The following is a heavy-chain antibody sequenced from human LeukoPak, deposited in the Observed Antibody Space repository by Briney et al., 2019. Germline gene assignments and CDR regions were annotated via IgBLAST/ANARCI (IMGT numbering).Heavy chain of an antibody. D-gene: IGHD2-15*01. V-gene: IGHV1-8*03. CDR3: ARVYCSGGSCYDY. CDR2: MNPNSGNT. J-gene: IGHJ4*02. Sequence: ASVNVSCKASGYTFTSYDINWVRQATGQGLEWMGWMNPNSGNTGYAQRFQGRVTITRNTSISTAYMELSSLRSEDTAVYYCARVYCSGGSCYDYWGQGTLVTVSS. CDR1: GYTFTSYD.